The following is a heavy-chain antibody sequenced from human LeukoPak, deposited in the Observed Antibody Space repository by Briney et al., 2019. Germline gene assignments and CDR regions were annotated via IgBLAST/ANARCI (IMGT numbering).Heavy chain of an antibody. CDR1: GYTFTSYY. CDR3: ARVKYPDREDSSGWYKFTLTFDY. Sequence: ASVKVSCKASGYTFTSYYMHWVRQAPGQGLEWMGIINPSGGSTSYAQKFQGRVTMTRDMSTSTVYMELRSLRSDDTAVYYCARVKYPDREDSSGWYKFTLTFDYWGQGTLVTVSS. J-gene: IGHJ4*02. CDR2: INPSGGST. D-gene: IGHD6-19*01. V-gene: IGHV1-46*01.